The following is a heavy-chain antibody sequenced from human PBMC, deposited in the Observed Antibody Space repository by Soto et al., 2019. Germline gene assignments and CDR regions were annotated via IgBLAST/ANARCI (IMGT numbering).Heavy chain of an antibody. CDR1: GYSFTSYW. CDR3: ARPRHPGIAAADSILDY. D-gene: IGHD6-13*01. J-gene: IGHJ4*02. CDR2: IYPGDSDT. Sequence: GESLKISCKGSGYSFTSYWIGWVRQMPGKGLEWMGIIYPGDSDTRYSPSFQGQVTISADKSISTAYLQWSSLKASDTAMYYCARPRHPGIAAADSILDYWGQGTLVTVSS. V-gene: IGHV5-51*01.